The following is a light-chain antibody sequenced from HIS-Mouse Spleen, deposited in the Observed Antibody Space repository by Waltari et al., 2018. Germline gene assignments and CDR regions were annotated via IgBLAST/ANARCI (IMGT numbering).Light chain of an antibody. Sequence: QSALTQPPSASGSPGQSVTIPCTGTSSDVGGYNNVSWYQQHPGKAPKLMIYEVSKRPSGVPDRFSGSKSGNTASLTVSGLQAEDEADYYCSSYASSNNWVFGGGTKLTVL. CDR1: SSDVGGYNN. J-gene: IGLJ2*01. CDR3: SSYASSNNWV. V-gene: IGLV2-8*01. CDR2: EVS.